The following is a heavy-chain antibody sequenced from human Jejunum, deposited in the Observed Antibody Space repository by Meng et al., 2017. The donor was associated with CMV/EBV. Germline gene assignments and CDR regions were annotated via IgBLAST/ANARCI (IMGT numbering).Heavy chain of an antibody. Sequence: VSRGSISYNAWSWIRQSARKGLEWIGSVSYSGSTNYNPSLKSRVSISMDTSENQFSLKVTSVTAGDTAVYYCARWSGSGSYPFADYWGQGTLVTVSS. CDR2: VSYSGST. CDR1: RGSISYNA. D-gene: IGHD3-10*01. J-gene: IGHJ4*02. CDR3: ARWSGSGSYPFADY. V-gene: IGHV4-59*01.